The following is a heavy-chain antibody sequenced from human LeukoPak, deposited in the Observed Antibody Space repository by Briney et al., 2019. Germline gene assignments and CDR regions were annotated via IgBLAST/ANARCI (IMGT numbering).Heavy chain of an antibody. Sequence: ASETLSLTCTVSGGSISSSSYYWGWIRQPPGKGLEWIGSIYYSGSTYYNPSLKSRVTISVDTSKNQFSLKLSSVTAADTAVYYCASIRVLGYYLGYWGQGTLVTVSS. CDR1: GGSISSSSYY. J-gene: IGHJ4*02. CDR2: IYYSGST. D-gene: IGHD3-22*01. CDR3: ASIRVLGYYLGY. V-gene: IGHV4-39*07.